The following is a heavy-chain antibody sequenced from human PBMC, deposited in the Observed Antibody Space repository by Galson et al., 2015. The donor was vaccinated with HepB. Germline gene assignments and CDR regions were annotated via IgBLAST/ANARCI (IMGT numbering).Heavy chain of an antibody. D-gene: IGHD3-22*01. CDR1: GFTFSSYG. J-gene: IGHJ4*02. CDR2: IWYDGSNK. CDR3: ARDHYDSSGYYFDY. V-gene: IGHV3-33*01. Sequence: SLRLSCAASGFTFSSYGMHWVRQAPGKGLEWVAVIWYDGSNKYYADSVKGRFTISRDNSKNTLYLQTNSLRAEDTAVYYCARDHYDSSGYYFDYWGQGTLVTVSS.